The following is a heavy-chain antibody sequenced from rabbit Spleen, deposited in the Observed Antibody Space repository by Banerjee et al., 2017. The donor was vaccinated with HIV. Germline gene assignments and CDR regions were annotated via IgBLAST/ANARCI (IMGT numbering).Heavy chain of an antibody. D-gene: IGHD3-1*01. Sequence: QQQLEESGGGLVKPGGTLTLTCTASGFSFSSSYYMCWVRQAPGKGLESIACIYGGDGHSTWYASWAKGRFTISKTSSTTVTLQMTSLTAADTATYFCARDLASVVGWNFSLWGPGTLVTVS. CDR2: IYGGDGHST. V-gene: IGHV1S45*01. CDR3: ARDLASVVGWNFSL. CDR1: GFSFSSSYY. J-gene: IGHJ4*01.